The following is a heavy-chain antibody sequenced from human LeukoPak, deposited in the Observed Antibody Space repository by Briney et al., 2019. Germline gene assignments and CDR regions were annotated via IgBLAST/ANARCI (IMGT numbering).Heavy chain of an antibody. J-gene: IGHJ3*02. Sequence: GAPVKVSCKASGYTFTSYGISWVRQAPGQGLEWMGWISAYNGNTNYAQKLQGRVTMTTDTSTSTAYMELRGLRSDDTAVYYCARDRYDYIWGGFPLAFDIWGQGTMVTVSS. D-gene: IGHD3-16*01. CDR1: GYTFTSYG. CDR2: ISAYNGNT. CDR3: ARDRYDYIWGGFPLAFDI. V-gene: IGHV1-18*01.